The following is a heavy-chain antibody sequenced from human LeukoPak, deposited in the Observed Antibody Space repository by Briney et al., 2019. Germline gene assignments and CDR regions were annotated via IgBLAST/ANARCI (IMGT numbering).Heavy chain of an antibody. Sequence: GGSLRLSCAASGFTFSSYSMTWVRQAPGKGLEWVSSISSSSSYIYYADSVKGRFTISRDNAKNSLYLQMNSLRAEDTAVYYCASFLASTDFDYWGQGTLVTVSS. CDR3: ASFLASTDFDY. D-gene: IGHD2-15*01. V-gene: IGHV3-21*03. CDR1: GFTFSSYS. J-gene: IGHJ4*02. CDR2: ISSSSSYI.